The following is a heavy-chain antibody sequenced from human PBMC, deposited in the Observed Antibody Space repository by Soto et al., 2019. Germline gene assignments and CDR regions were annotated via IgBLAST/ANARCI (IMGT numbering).Heavy chain of an antibody. CDR2: IGGRDGTI. CDR3: AKVFYYYDSSGYYYFDY. J-gene: IGHJ4*02. CDR1: GFTFTNFA. D-gene: IGHD3-22*01. V-gene: IGHV3-23*01. Sequence: PGGSLRLSCAASGFTFTNFAMSWVRQAPGKGLEWVSYIGGRDGTILYADSVKGRFAISRDNAKNTLYLQANSLRAEDTAVYYCAKVFYYYDSSGYYYFDYWGQGTLVTVSS.